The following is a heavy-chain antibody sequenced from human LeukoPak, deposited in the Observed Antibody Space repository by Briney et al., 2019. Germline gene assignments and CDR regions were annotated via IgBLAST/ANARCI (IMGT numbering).Heavy chain of an antibody. J-gene: IGHJ5*02. V-gene: IGHV1-8*01. CDR3: ARGQMRRITIFGVVPKNWFDP. CDR1: GYTFTSYD. D-gene: IGHD3-3*01. Sequence: ASVKVSCKASGYTFTSYDINWVRQAPGQGLEWMGWMNPNSGNTGYAQKFQGRVTMTRNTSISTAYMELSSLRSEDTAVYYCARGQMRRITIFGVVPKNWFDPWGQGTLVTVSS. CDR2: MNPNSGNT.